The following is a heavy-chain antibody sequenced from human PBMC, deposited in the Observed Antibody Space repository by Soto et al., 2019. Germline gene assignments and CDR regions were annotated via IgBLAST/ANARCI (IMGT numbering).Heavy chain of an antibody. CDR2: IYYSGST. V-gene: IGHV4-59*08. CDR3: ARLGYSSGWSLFDN. J-gene: IGHJ4*02. CDR1: GGSISSYY. Sequence: QVQLQESGPGLVKPSETLSLTCTASGGSISSYYWSWIRQPPGKGLEWIGYIYYSGSTNYNPSLKSRVTISVDTSKTQFSLKLSSVTAADTAVYYCARLGYSSGWSLFDNWGQGTLVTVSS. D-gene: IGHD6-19*01.